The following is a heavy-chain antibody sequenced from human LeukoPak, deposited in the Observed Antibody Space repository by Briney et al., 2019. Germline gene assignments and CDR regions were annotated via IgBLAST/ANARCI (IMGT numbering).Heavy chain of an antibody. CDR1: GFTFSNYR. CDR3: AWSGY. Sequence: GGSLRLSCAASGFTFSNYRMNWVRQAPGKGLEWVSYISSSSSTIHYADSVKGRFTISRDSAKNSLYLQMNSLRAEDTAVYYCAWSGYWGQGTLVTVSS. CDR2: ISSSSSTI. J-gene: IGHJ4*02. V-gene: IGHV3-48*01.